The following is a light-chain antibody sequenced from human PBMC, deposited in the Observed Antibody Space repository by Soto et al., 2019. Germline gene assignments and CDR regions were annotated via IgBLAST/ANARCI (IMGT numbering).Light chain of an antibody. V-gene: IGKV1-39*01. Sequence: DIQMTQSPSSLSATVGDRLTITCRASQSIGAYVNWYQQKPGKAPKLLIYAASSLQSGVPSRFTGSGYGTEFTLTISSLQPEDFATYYCQQRYIIPRAFGQGTTVEIK. J-gene: IGKJ1*01. CDR1: QSIGAY. CDR2: AAS. CDR3: QQRYIIPRA.